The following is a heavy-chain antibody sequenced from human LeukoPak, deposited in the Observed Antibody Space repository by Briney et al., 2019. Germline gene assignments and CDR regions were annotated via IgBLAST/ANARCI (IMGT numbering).Heavy chain of an antibody. CDR1: GFTFSSYS. CDR3: AKDNLDYLDY. J-gene: IGHJ4*02. Sequence: GGSLRLSCAASGFTFSSYSMNWVRQAPGKGLEWVSSISSSSSYIYYADSVKGRFTISRDNAKNTLYLQMNSLRAEDTAVYYCAKDNLDYLDYWGQGTLVTVSS. V-gene: IGHV3-21*04. D-gene: IGHD1-14*01. CDR2: ISSSSSYI.